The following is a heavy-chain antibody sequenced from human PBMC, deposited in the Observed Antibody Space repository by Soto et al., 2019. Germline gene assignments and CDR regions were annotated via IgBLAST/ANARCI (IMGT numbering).Heavy chain of an antibody. CDR2: INAGSGNT. D-gene: IGHD6-13*01. CDR1: GYTFTHYA. Sequence: QVQLVQSGAEVKKPGASVKVYCTASGYTFTHYAIHWVRHAPGQRLEWMGFINAGSGNTKYSQTFQGRLTFTKDTSASTAYMDVSSLRSEDTAIYYGARGLAADGAWGEGTLVTVSS. V-gene: IGHV1-3*01. CDR3: ARGLAADGA. J-gene: IGHJ5*02.